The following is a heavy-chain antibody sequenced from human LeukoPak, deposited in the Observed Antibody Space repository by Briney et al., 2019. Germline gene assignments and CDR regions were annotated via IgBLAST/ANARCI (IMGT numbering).Heavy chain of an antibody. D-gene: IGHD1-26*01. CDR2: ISGSGGSA. CDR1: GFTFSSFA. Sequence: GGSLRLSCAASGFTFSSFAMSWVRQAPGKGLEWVSAISGSGGSAYYADSVKGRFTISRDDSKNTLYLQMNSLRAEDTAVYYCARLYRVNIVGDFDYWGQGTLVTVSS. V-gene: IGHV3-23*01. CDR3: ARLYRVNIVGDFDY. J-gene: IGHJ4*02.